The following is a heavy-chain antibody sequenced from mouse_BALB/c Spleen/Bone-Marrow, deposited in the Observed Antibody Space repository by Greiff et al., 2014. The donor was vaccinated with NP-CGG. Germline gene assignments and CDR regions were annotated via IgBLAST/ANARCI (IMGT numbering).Heavy chain of an antibody. Sequence: EVMLVESGGGLVKPGGSLELSCAASGFTFSDFYMYWVRQTPEKRLEWVATISYGGSYIYYPDSVKGRFTISRDDAKNNLYLQMSSLKSEDTAMYYCARDRGVQGYAMDYWGQGTSVTVSS. CDR3: ARDRGVQGYAMDY. V-gene: IGHV5-4*02. J-gene: IGHJ4*01. CDR2: ISYGGSYI. D-gene: IGHD2-14*01. CDR1: GFTFSDFY.